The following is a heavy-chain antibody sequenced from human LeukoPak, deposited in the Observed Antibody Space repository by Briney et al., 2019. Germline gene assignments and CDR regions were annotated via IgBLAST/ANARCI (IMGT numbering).Heavy chain of an antibody. J-gene: IGHJ5*02. CDR3: ARGDRYSSSWYEGSFDP. V-gene: IGHV1-8*02. Sequence: ASVKISCKASGYSFTNYDIDWVRQATGQGLEWMGWMNPNSGNTGYAQKFQGRVTMTRNTSISTAYMELSSLRSEDTAVYYCARGDRYSSSWYEGSFDPWGQGTLVTVSS. CDR2: MNPNSGNT. D-gene: IGHD6-13*01. CDR1: GYSFTNYD.